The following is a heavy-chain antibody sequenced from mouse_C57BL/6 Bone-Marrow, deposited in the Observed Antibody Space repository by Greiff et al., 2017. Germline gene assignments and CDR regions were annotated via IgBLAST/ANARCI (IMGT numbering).Heavy chain of an antibody. CDR3: ARGGHCDV. D-gene: IGHD3-3*01. J-gene: IGHJ1*03. V-gene: IGHV1-82*01. CDR1: GYAFSSSW. CDR2: IYPGDGDT. Sequence: QVQLQQSGPELVKPGASVKISCKASGYAFSSSWMNWVKQRPGKGLEWIGRIYPGDGDTNYNGKFKGKATLTADKSSSTAYMQLSSLTSEDSAVYFCARGGHCDVWGTGTTVTVSS.